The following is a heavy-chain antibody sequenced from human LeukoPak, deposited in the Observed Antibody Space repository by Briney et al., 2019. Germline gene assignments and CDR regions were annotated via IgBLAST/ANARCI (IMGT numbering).Heavy chain of an antibody. CDR1: GGSISSSSYY. D-gene: IGHD1-26*01. V-gene: IGHV4-39*01. J-gene: IGHJ4*02. Sequence: SETLSLTCSVSGGSISSSSYYWGWIRQPPGKGLEWIGSIYYSGSTYYNPSLKSRVTISVDTSKNQFSLKVYSVTAADTAVYYCARHPYFGSGSYYLVYYFDYWGQGTLGTVSS. CDR3: ARHPYFGSGSYYLVYYFDY. CDR2: IYYSGST.